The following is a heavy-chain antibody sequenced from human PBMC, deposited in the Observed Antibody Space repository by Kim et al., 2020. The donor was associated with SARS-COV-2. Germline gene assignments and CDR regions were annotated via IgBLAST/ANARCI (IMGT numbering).Heavy chain of an antibody. J-gene: IGHJ4*02. D-gene: IGHD3-10*01. Sequence: GGSLRLSCAASGFTFSSYGMHWVRQAPGKGLEWVAVIWYDGSNKYYADSVKGRFTISRDNSKNTLYLQMNSLRAEDTAVYYCAKDLLRTMVRGGGCTDYWGQGTLVTVSS. CDR1: GFTFSSYG. CDR2: IWYDGSNK. V-gene: IGHV3-33*06. CDR3: AKDLLRTMVRGGGCTDY.